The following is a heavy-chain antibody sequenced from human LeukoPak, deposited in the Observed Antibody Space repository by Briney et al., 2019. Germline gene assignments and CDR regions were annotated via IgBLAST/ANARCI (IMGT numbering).Heavy chain of an antibody. CDR1: GFNFSDFY. CDR3: ARSVGASNNYFYYGMDV. D-gene: IGHD1-26*01. CDR2: INQDGSAE. V-gene: IGHV3-7*01. J-gene: IGHJ6*02. Sequence: GGSLRLSCAASGFNFSDFYMTWVRQAPGTGLEWVATINQDGSAEYYVDSVKGRFTMSRDNAKNSVYLQMDSLRAEETALYYCARSVGASNNYFYYGMDVWGQGTTVTVSS.